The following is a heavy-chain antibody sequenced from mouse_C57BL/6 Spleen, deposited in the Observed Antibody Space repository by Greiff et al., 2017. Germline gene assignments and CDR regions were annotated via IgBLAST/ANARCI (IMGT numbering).Heavy chain of an antibody. J-gene: IGHJ3*01. Sequence: QVQLQQPGAELVRPGSSVKLSCKASGYTFTSYWMHWVKQRPIQGLEWIGNIDPSDSETHYNQKFKDKATLTVDKSSSTAYMQLSSLTSEDSAVYYCARGDYDGYYFAYWGQGTLVTVSA. CDR2: IDPSDSET. CDR1: GYTFTSYW. D-gene: IGHD2-3*01. CDR3: ARGDYDGYYFAY. V-gene: IGHV1-52*01.